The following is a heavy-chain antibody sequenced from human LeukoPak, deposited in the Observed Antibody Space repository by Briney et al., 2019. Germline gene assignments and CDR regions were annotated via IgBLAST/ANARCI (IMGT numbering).Heavy chain of an antibody. Sequence: GGSLRLSCAASGFTFSSYAMSWVRQAPGKGLEWVSAISGSGGSTYYADSGKGGCTISRDNSKNTLYLQMNSLRAEDTAVYYCAASMGVVVVAATSFDYWGQGTLVTVSS. D-gene: IGHD2-15*01. CDR3: AASMGVVVVAATSFDY. CDR1: GFTFSSYA. CDR2: ISGSGGST. V-gene: IGHV3-23*01. J-gene: IGHJ4*02.